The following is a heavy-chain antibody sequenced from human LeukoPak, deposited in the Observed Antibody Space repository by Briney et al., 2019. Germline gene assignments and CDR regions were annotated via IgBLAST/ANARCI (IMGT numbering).Heavy chain of an antibody. V-gene: IGHV3-30*04. CDR1: GFTFSSYP. D-gene: IGHD6-19*01. J-gene: IGHJ4*02. CDR3: ASQSIAVAGLPFDY. Sequence: GGSLRLSCAASGFTFSSYPMHWVRQAPGKGLEWVAVISYDGTNKYYTDSVKGRFTISRDNSKNTLYLQMNSLRAEDTAVYHCASQSIAVAGLPFDYWGQGTLVTVSS. CDR2: ISYDGTNK.